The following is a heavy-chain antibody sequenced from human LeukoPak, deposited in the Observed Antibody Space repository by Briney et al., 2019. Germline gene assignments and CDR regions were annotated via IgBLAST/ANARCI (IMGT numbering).Heavy chain of an antibody. D-gene: IGHD3-22*01. V-gene: IGHV4-30-4*01. CDR3: ARFLVVVITAGMDV. J-gene: IGHJ6*02. CDR2: IYYSGSA. Sequence: SQTLSLTCTVSGGSISSGDYYWSWIRQPPGKGLEWIGYIYYSGSAYYNPSLKSRVTISVDTSKSQFSLKLSSVTAADTAVYYCARFLVVVITAGMDVWGQGTTVTVSS. CDR1: GGSISSGDYY.